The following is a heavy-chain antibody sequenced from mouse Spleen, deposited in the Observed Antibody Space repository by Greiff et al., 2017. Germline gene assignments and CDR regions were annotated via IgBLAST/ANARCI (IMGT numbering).Heavy chain of an antibody. V-gene: IGHV1-69*02. CDR2: IDPSDSET. D-gene: IGHD4-1*01. CDR1: GYTFTSYW. J-gene: IGHJ2*01. CDR3: AREWDWDDY. Sequence: QVQLQQPGAELVKPGAPVKLSCKASGYTFTSYWMNWVKQRPGRGLEWIGRIDPSDSETHYNQKFKDKATLTVDKSSSTAYIQLSSLTSEDSAVYYCAREWDWDDYWGQGTTLTVSS.